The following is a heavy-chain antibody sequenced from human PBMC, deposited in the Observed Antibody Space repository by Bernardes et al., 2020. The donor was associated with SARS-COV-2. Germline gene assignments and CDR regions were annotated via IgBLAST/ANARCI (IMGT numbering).Heavy chain of an antibody. D-gene: IGHD3-10*01. J-gene: IGHJ4*02. CDR3: ARDGGGSGSPVDD. V-gene: IGHV1-69*11. CDR1: GRIFSSYA. CDR2: NIPFAGRP. Sequence: SVKVSCKASGRIFSSYAINWVRQAPGQGLEWMGMNIPFAGRPDYAEKFQGIVTITADESTRTAYMELSSLRSDDTAVYYCARDGGGSGSPVDDWGQGTLVTVSS.